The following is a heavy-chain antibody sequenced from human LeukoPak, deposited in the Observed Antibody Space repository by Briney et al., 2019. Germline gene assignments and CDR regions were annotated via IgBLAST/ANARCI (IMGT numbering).Heavy chain of an antibody. J-gene: IGHJ4*02. CDR1: GFTFSSYS. Sequence: GGSLRLSCAASGFTFSSYSINWVRQAPGKGLEWISYISSDSSIIHYTDSVKGRLTISRDNSKNTLYLQMNSLRAEDTAVYYCAKDIGNGDYLPVFWGWGQGTLVTVSS. D-gene: IGHD4-17*01. V-gene: IGHV3-48*01. CDR2: ISSDSSII. CDR3: AKDIGNGDYLPVFWG.